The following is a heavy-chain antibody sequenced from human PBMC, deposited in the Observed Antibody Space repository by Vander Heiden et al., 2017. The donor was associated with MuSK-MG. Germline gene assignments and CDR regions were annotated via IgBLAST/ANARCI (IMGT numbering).Heavy chain of an antibody. J-gene: IGHJ6*03. CDR3: SRARRLNYGGNIHYYMDV. Sequence: GQLVESGGGLVQAGRCLRPSCTVSGFTLADYVMCVFRQSPGKGREWVGFIRSKVYTGTTDYAASVQGRVTISRDYSRSIAYLQMNSLKIEDTAVYYWSRARRLNYGGNIHYYMDVWGKGTTVIVSS. CDR1: GFTLADYV. V-gene: IGHV3-49*03. D-gene: IGHD4-17*01. CDR2: IRSKVYTGTT.